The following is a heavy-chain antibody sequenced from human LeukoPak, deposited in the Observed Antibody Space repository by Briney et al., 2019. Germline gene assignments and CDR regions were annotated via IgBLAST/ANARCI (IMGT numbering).Heavy chain of an antibody. J-gene: IGHJ3*02. CDR3: ARASPRITMIVVVDAFDI. CDR2: INPNSGGT. D-gene: IGHD3-22*01. V-gene: IGHV1-2*02. CDR1: GYTFTVYY. Sequence: ASVKVSCKASGYTFTVYYMHWVRQAPGQGLEWMGWINPNSGGTNYAQKFQGRVTMTRDTSISTAYMELSRLRSDDTAVYYCARASPRITMIVVVDAFDIWGQGTMVTVSS.